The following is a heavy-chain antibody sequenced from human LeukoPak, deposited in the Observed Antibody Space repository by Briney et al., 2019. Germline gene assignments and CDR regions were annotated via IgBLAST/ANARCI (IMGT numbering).Heavy chain of an antibody. V-gene: IGHV4-61*02. CDR1: GGSISSGSYY. CDR3: ARALYQPATSYYYYYYMDV. J-gene: IGHJ6*03. Sequence: PSQTLSLTCTVSGGSISSGSYYWSWIWQPAGKGLEWIGRIYTSRSTNYNPSLKSRVTISVDTSKNQFSLKLSSVTAADTAVYYCARALYQPATSYYYYYYMDVWGKGTTVTVSS. CDR2: IYTSRST. D-gene: IGHD2-2*01.